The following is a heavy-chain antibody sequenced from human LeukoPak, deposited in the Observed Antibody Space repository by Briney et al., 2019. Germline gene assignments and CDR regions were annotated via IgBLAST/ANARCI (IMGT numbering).Heavy chain of an antibody. CDR3: ARTGRYCSSTSCPKTLDY. J-gene: IGHJ4*02. CDR2: INHSGST. Sequence: PSETLSLTCAVYGGSFSGYYWSWIRQPPGKGLEWIGEINHSGSTNYNPSLKSRVTISVDTSKNQFSLKLSSVTAADTAVYYCARTGRYCSSTSCPKTLDYWGQGTPVTVSS. CDR1: GGSFSGYY. D-gene: IGHD2-2*01. V-gene: IGHV4-34*01.